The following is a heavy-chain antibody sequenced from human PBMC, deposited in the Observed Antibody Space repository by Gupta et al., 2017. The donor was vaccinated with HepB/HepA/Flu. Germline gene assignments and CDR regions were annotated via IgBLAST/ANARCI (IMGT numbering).Heavy chain of an antibody. D-gene: IGHD3-10*01. V-gene: IGHV4-34*01. Sequence: QVQLQQWGAGLLKPSETLSLTCAVYGGSFSGYYWSWIRQPPGKGLEWIGKINHSGSTNYNPSLKSRVTISVDTSKNQFSLKLSSVTAADTAVYYCATKARKVFRSGWFDPWGQGTLVTVSS. CDR1: GGSFSGYY. CDR3: ATKARKVFRSGWFDP. J-gene: IGHJ5*02. CDR2: INHSGST.